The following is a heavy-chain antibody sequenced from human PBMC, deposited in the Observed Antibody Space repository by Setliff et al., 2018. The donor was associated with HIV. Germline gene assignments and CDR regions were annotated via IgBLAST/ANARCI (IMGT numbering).Heavy chain of an antibody. D-gene: IGHD3-22*01. CDR3: ARHDSGGYYSLDY. V-gene: IGHV4-34*01. Sequence: PSETLSLTCAVYGGSFSGYYWSWIRQPPGKGLEWIGEVTHSGRTNYNPSLRSRVTISVDTSKNQFSLKLSSVTAADTAAYYCARHDSGGYYSLDYWGQGTLVTVSS. J-gene: IGHJ4*02. CDR1: GGSFSGYY. CDR2: VTHSGRT.